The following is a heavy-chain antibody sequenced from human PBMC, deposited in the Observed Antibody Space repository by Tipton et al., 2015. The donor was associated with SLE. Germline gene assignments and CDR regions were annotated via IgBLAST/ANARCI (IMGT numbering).Heavy chain of an antibody. J-gene: IGHJ3*02. CDR1: GGSISSYY. CDR2: IYYSGST. CDR3: ASRGQSNWPPPHAFDI. D-gene: IGHD3-10*01. Sequence: TLSLTCTVSGGSISSYYWSWIRQPPGKGLEWIGYIYYSGSTNYSPSLKSRVTISIDTSKNQFSLKLSSVTAADTAVYYCASRGQSNWPPPHAFDIWGQGTMVPVSS. V-gene: IGHV4-59*12.